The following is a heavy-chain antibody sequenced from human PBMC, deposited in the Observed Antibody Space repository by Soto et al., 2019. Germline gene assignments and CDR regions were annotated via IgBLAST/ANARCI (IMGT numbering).Heavy chain of an antibody. D-gene: IGHD1-26*01. Sequence: GGSLRLSCAASGFTVSSNYMSWVRQAPGKGLEWVSVIYSGGSTYYADSVKGRITISRDNSKNTLYLQMNSLRAEDTAVYYGATYSGSSEDAFDIWGQGTMVTVSS. CDR2: IYSGGST. J-gene: IGHJ3*02. CDR3: ATYSGSSEDAFDI. CDR1: GFTVSSNY. V-gene: IGHV3-53*01.